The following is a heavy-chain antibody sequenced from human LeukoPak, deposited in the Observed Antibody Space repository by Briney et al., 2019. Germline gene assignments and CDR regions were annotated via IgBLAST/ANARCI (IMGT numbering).Heavy chain of an antibody. CDR3: ASPLLTIFGVVTDI. CDR1: GFTFSSYS. V-gene: IGHV3-21*01. D-gene: IGHD3-3*01. CDR2: ISSSSSYI. Sequence: GGSLRLSCAASGFTFSSYSMYWVRQAPGKGLEWVSSISSSSSYIYYADSVKGRFTISRDNAKNSLYLQMNSLRAEDTAVYYCASPLLTIFGVVTDIWGQGTLVTVSS. J-gene: IGHJ4*02.